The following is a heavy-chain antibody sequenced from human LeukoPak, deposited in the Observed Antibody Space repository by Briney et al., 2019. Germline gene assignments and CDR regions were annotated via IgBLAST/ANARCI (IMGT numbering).Heavy chain of an antibody. CDR1: GFTFSGYP. Sequence: GGSLRLSCAASGFTFSGYPMHWVRQAPGKGLDWVAIISDDGGRKFYADSVKGRFTISRDNSKNTLYLQMNSLRAEDTAVYYCAKEGFDSWGQGTLVTVSS. J-gene: IGHJ4*02. CDR2: ISDDGGRK. V-gene: IGHV3-30*04. CDR3: AKEGFDS.